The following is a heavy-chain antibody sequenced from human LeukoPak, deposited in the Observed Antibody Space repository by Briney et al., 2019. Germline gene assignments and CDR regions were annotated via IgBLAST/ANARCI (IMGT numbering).Heavy chain of an antibody. Sequence: GGSLKLSCAASGFTFSASVMHWVRRPSGKGLEWVGRIRSKTNNDATAYAASVKGRFTIYRDDSKNVAYLKMNSLKIEDTAVYFCTRRAYCGDDCYSGLDYWGQGTLVTVSS. CDR1: GFTFSASV. CDR3: TRRAYCGDDCYSGLDY. J-gene: IGHJ4*02. V-gene: IGHV3-73*01. D-gene: IGHD2-21*02. CDR2: IRSKTNNDAT.